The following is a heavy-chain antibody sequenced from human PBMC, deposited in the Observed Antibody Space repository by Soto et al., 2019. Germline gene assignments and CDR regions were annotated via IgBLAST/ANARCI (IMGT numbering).Heavy chain of an antibody. J-gene: IGHJ4*02. Sequence: SETLSLTCAVYGGSFSGYYWGWIRQPPGKGLEWIGEINHSGSTNSNPSLKSRVTISVDTSKNQFSLKLTSVTAADTAVYYCARDKITGLFDYWGQGTLVTVSS. D-gene: IGHD2-8*02. V-gene: IGHV4-34*01. CDR1: GGSFSGYY. CDR3: ARDKITGLFDY. CDR2: INHSGST.